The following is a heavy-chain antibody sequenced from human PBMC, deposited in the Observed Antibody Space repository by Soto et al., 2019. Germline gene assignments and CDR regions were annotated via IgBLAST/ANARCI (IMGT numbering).Heavy chain of an antibody. D-gene: IGHD6-19*01. CDR3: ARDRGREWLVRGTDY. CDR2: ISYDGSNK. V-gene: IGHV3-30-3*01. CDR1: GFTFSSYA. J-gene: IGHJ4*02. Sequence: QVQLVESGGGVVQPGRSLRLSCAASGFTFSSYAMHWVRQAPGKGLEWVAVISYDGSNKYYADSVKGRFTISRDNSKNTLYLQMNSLRAEDTAVYYCARDRGREWLVRGTDYWGQGTLVTVSS.